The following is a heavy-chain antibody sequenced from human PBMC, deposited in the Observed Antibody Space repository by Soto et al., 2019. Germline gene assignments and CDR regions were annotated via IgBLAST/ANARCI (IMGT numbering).Heavy chain of an antibody. Sequence: KPSETLSLTCTVSGGSISSGGYYWSWIRQHPGKGLEWIGYIYYSGSTYYNPSLKSRVTISVDTSKNQFSLKLSSVTAADTAVYYCARVHTRRGGMWDPTSFDPWGQGTLVTVSS. V-gene: IGHV4-31*03. CDR2: IYYSGST. D-gene: IGHD1-26*01. J-gene: IGHJ5*02. CDR3: ARVHTRRGGMWDPTSFDP. CDR1: GGSISSGGYY.